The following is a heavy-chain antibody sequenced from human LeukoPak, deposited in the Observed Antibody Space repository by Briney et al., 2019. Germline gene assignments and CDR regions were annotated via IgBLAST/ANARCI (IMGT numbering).Heavy chain of an antibody. CDR3: ARDGRSGYARGPYYFDY. V-gene: IGHV4-34*01. J-gene: IGHJ4*02. D-gene: IGHD5-12*01. CDR2: INHSGST. CDR1: GGSFSVYY. Sequence: PSETLSLTCAVYGGSFSVYYCSWIRQPPGKGLEWIGEINHSGSTNYNPSLKSRVTISVDMSKNQFSLKLSSVTAADTAVYYCARDGRSGYARGPYYFDYWGQGTLVTVSS.